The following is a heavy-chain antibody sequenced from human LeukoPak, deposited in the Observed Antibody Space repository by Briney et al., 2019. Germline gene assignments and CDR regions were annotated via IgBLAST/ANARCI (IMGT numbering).Heavy chain of an antibody. CDR1: GGSISIYY. V-gene: IGHV4-59*08. D-gene: IGHD5-24*01. Sequence: PAYTLSLTCILSGGSISIYYRSWIRPPPGQGLDWIGYIYYSGSTNYNPSLKSRVTISVDTSKNQFSLKLSSVTAADTAVYYCARLGDALDAFDIWGQGTVVTVSS. CDR3: ARLGDALDAFDI. CDR2: IYYSGST. J-gene: IGHJ3*02.